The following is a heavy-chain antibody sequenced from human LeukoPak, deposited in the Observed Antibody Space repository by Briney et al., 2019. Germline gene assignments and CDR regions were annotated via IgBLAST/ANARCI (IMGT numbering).Heavy chain of an antibody. CDR3: ARSHFFDYSNYYYYYMDV. J-gene: IGHJ6*03. V-gene: IGHV1-18*01. D-gene: IGHD4-11*01. CDR2: ISGYNGNT. CDR1: GYTFTSYG. Sequence: ASVKVSCKASGYTFTSYGISWVRQAPGQGLEWMGWISGYNGNTNYAQKLQGRVTMTTDTSTSTAYMELRSLRSDDTAVYYCARSHFFDYSNYYYYYMDVWGKGTTVTVSS.